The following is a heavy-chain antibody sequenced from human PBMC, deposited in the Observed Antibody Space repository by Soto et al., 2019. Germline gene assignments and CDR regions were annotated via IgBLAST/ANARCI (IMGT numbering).Heavy chain of an antibody. CDR1: GGSISSSSYY. CDR2: IYYSGST. CDR3: ATEIVVVPAAIGYGAFDI. Sequence: PSETLSLTCTVSGGSISSSSYYWGWIRQPPGKGLEWIGSIYYSGSTYYNPSLKSRVTISVDTSKNQFSLKLSSVTAADTAVYYCATEIVVVPAAIGYGAFDIWGQGTMVT. D-gene: IGHD2-2*02. V-gene: IGHV4-39*01. J-gene: IGHJ3*02.